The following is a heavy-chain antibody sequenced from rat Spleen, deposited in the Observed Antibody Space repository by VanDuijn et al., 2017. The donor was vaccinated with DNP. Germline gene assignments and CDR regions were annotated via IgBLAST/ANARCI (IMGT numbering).Heavy chain of an antibody. CDR2: INPGIRDT. V-gene: IGHV1-43*01. CDR1: GNTLTSYY. D-gene: IGHD4-3*01. Sequence: QVQLQQPGTEPAQPGLSVKISCKASGNTLTSYYIGELQQTTGQGLEYIGYINPGIRDTNYNEKFKDKVTLTVDRSSSTAFMQLSSLTPDDSAVYYCARWDRGTGFVYWGQGTLVTVSS. CDR3: ARWDRGTGFVY. J-gene: IGHJ3*01.